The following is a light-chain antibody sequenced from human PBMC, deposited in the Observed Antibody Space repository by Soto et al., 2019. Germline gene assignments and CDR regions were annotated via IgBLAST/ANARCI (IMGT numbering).Light chain of an antibody. Sequence: QAVVTQPPSASETPGQRVTISCSGSSSNIGSNAVNWYQHLPGTAPKLLIYSNNQRPSGVPDRISGSKSGTSASLAISGLQSEDEADYYCAAWDDSLNVWVFGGGTKVTVL. V-gene: IGLV1-44*01. CDR2: SNN. J-gene: IGLJ3*02. CDR3: AAWDDSLNVWV. CDR1: SSNIGSNA.